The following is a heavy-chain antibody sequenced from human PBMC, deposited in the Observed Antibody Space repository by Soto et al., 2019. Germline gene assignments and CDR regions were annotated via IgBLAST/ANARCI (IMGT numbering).Heavy chain of an antibody. CDR3: ALSSGWYEAG. V-gene: IGHV1-2*02. Sequence: GASVKVSCKASGYTFTGYYMHWVRQAPGQGLEWMGWINPNSGGTNYAQKFQGHVTISADKSISTAYLQWSSLKASDTAMYYCALSSGWYEAGWGQGTLVTVSS. CDR2: INPNSGGT. D-gene: IGHD6-19*01. J-gene: IGHJ4*02. CDR1: GYTFTGYY.